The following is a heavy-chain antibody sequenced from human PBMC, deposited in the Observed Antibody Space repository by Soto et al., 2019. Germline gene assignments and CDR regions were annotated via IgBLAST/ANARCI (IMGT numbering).Heavy chain of an antibody. CDR2: IYYSGST. J-gene: IGHJ5*02. V-gene: IGHV4-61*01. D-gene: IGHD5-12*01. CDR1: GGSVSSGSYY. Sequence: TLSLTCTVSGGSVSSGSYYWSWIRQPPGKGLEWIGYIYYSGSTNYNPSLKSRVTISVDTSKNQFSLKLSSVTAADTAVYYCARNGYKRSWFDPWGQGTLVTVSS. CDR3: ARNGYKRSWFDP.